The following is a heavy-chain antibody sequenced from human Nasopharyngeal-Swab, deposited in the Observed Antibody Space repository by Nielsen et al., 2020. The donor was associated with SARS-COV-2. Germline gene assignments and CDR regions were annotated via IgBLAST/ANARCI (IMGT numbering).Heavy chain of an antibody. Sequence: GESLKISCAASGFTFSSYGMHWVRQAPGKGLEWVAVISYDGSNKYYADFVKGRFTISRDNSKNTLYLQMNSLRAEDTAVYYCARGVEVDYWGQGTLVTVSS. D-gene: IGHD5-24*01. CDR2: ISYDGSNK. J-gene: IGHJ4*02. V-gene: IGHV3-33*05. CDR1: GFTFSSYG. CDR3: ARGVEVDY.